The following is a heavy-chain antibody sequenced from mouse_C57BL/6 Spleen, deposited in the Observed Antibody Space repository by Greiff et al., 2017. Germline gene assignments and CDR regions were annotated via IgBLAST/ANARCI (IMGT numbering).Heavy chain of an antibody. D-gene: IGHD3-2*02. CDR1: GYAFSSYW. CDR3: ARGSSGTWYLDY. V-gene: IGHV1-80*01. J-gene: IGHJ2*01. Sequence: VQGVESGAELVKPGASVKISCKASGYAFSSYWMNWVKQRPGKGLEWIGQLYPGDGDTNYKGKCKGKATLTADKSSSTAYMQRSSLTSEDSAVYFCARGSSGTWYLDYWGQGTTLTVSS. CDR2: LYPGDGDT.